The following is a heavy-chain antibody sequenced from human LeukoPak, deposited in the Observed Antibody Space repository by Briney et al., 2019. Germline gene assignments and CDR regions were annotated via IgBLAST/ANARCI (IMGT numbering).Heavy chain of an antibody. CDR3: ARENDGSYYSSFDY. V-gene: IGHV3-30*03. J-gene: IGHJ4*02. CDR2: ISYDGSNK. CDR1: GFTFSSYG. Sequence: PGGSLRLSCAASGFTFSSYGMHWVRQAPGKGLEWVAVISYDGSNKYYADSVKGRFTISRDNSKNTLYLQMNSLRAEDTAVYYCARENDGSYYSSFDYWGQGTLVTVSS. D-gene: IGHD1-26*01.